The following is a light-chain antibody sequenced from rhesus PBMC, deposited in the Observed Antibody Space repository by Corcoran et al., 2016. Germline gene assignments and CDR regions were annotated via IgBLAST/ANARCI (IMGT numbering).Light chain of an antibody. J-gene: IGKJ4*01. Sequence: DIQMTQSPSSLSASVGDTVTITCRASQGISSWLAWYQQKPGKAPKLLIYKASSLQSGVPSRFSGSGSGTDFTLPISSLQSEDFATYYCQQCSSRPLTFCGWTKVELQ. CDR2: KAS. CDR1: QGISSW. CDR3: QQCSSRPLT. V-gene: IGKV1-22*01.